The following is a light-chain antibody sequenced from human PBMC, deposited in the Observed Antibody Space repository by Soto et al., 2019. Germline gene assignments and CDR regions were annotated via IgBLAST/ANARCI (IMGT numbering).Light chain of an antibody. Sequence: QSVLTQPPSVSGAPGQRVTISCTGSSSNIGAGYDVHWYQQLPGTAPKLLIYGNSNRPSGVPDRFSGSKSGTSASLAITGLKDEDEADYYCQSYDSSLSGYVVGTGTKVTVL. CDR1: SSNIGAGYD. J-gene: IGLJ1*01. CDR2: GNS. CDR3: QSYDSSLSGYV. V-gene: IGLV1-40*01.